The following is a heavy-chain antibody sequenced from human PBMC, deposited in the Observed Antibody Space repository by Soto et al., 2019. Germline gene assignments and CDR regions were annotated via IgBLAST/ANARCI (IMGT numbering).Heavy chain of an antibody. D-gene: IGHD2-15*01. V-gene: IGHV3-30*18. CDR1: GFTFSSYG. Sequence: GGSLRLSCAASGFTFSSYGMHWVRQAPGKGLEWVAVISYDGSNKYYADSVKGRFTISRDNSKNTLYLQMNSLRAEDTAVYYCAKGFPAPRSHVVAAFDAFDIWGQGTMVTVSS. J-gene: IGHJ3*02. CDR3: AKGFPAPRSHVVAAFDAFDI. CDR2: ISYDGSNK.